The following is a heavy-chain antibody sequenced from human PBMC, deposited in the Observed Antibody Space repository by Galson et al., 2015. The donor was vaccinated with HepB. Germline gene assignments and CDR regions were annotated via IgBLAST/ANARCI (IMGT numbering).Heavy chain of an antibody. CDR3: ARMRDDRYDYYYFDY. J-gene: IGHJ4*02. D-gene: IGHD3-22*01. CDR1: GFSLSTSGMC. Sequence: PALVKPTQTLTLTCTFSGFSLSTSGMCVSWIRQPPGEALEWLALIDWDDDKYYSTSLKTRLTISKDTSKNQVVLTMTNMDPVDTATYYCARMRDDRYDYYYFDYWGQGTLVTVSS. V-gene: IGHV2-70*01. CDR2: IDWDDDK.